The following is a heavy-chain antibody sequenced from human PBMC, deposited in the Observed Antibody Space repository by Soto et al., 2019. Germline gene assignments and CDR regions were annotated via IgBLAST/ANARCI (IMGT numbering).Heavy chain of an antibody. J-gene: IGHJ4*02. Sequence: SETLSLTCTVSGGSISSSSYYWGWIRQPPGKGLEWIGSIYYSGSTYYNPSLKSRVTISVDTSKNQFSLKLSSVTAADTAVYYCARLLNYDILTGYYTSYFDYWGQGTLVTVSS. V-gene: IGHV4-39*01. CDR1: GGSISSSSYY. CDR2: IYYSGST. CDR3: ARLLNYDILTGYYTSYFDY. D-gene: IGHD3-9*01.